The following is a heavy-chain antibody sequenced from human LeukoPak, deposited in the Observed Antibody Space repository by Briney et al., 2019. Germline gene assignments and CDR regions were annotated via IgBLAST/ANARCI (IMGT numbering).Heavy chain of an antibody. J-gene: IGHJ3*02. CDR1: GFTFSSYG. D-gene: IGHD3-10*01. CDR2: ISYDGSNK. CDR3: AKDRSGYGDAFDI. Sequence: GGSLRLPCAASGFTFSSYGMHWVRQAPGKGLEWVAVISYDGSNKYYADSVKGRFTISRDNSKNTLYLQMNSLRAEDTAVYYCAKDRSGYGDAFDIWGQGTMVTVSS. V-gene: IGHV3-30*18.